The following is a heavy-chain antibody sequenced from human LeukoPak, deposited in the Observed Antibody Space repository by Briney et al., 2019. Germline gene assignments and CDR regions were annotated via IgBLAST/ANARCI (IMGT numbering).Heavy chain of an antibody. Sequence: GGSLRLSCAASGFSVRTNYMSWVRQAPGKGLEWVSVIYSGGTIRYADSVKGRFTISRDNSRDTLHLQMNSLRAEDTAIHYCAIWTSGNYWGQGTLVTVSS. D-gene: IGHD1-1*01. CDR2: IYSGGTI. V-gene: IGHV3-66*01. J-gene: IGHJ4*02. CDR3: AIWTSGNY. CDR1: GFSVRTNY.